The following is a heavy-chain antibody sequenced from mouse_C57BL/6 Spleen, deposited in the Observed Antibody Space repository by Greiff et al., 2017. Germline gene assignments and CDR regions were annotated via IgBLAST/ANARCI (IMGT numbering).Heavy chain of an antibody. CDR1: GYTFTGYW. Sequence: QVQLKESGAELMKPGASVKLSCKATGYTFTGYWIEWVKQRPGHGLEWIGEILPGSGSTNYNEKFKGKATFTADTSSNTAYMQLSSLTTEDSAIYYCARRAPYYDYDGHWYFDVWGTGTTVTVSS. CDR2: ILPGSGST. D-gene: IGHD2-4*01. V-gene: IGHV1-9*01. CDR3: ARRAPYYDYDGHWYFDV. J-gene: IGHJ1*03.